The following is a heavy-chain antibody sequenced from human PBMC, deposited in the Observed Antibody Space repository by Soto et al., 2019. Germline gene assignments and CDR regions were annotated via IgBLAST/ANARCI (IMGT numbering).Heavy chain of an antibody. J-gene: IGHJ4*02. CDR3: ARVSREVVPAAIDY. Sequence: SLRLSCAASGFTFSSYWIHWVRQAPGKGLVWVSRINSDGSSTTYADSVKGRFTISRDNAKNTLYLQMTSLRAEDTAVYYCARVSREVVPAAIDYWSQGTLVTVSS. V-gene: IGHV3-74*01. CDR1: GFTFSSYW. D-gene: IGHD2-2*01. CDR2: INSDGSST.